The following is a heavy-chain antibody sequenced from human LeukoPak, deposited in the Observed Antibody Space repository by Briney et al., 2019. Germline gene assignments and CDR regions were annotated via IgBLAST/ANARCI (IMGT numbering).Heavy chain of an antibody. J-gene: IGHJ4*02. CDR3: ASERGWFGEFDY. D-gene: IGHD3-10*01. CDR2: ISSSSSTI. Sequence: GGSLRLSCAASGFTFSSNAMSWVRQAPGKGLEWVSYISSSSSTIYYADSVKGRFTISRDNAKNSLYLQMNSLRAEDTAVYYCASERGWFGEFDYWGQGTLATVSS. CDR1: GFTFSSNA. V-gene: IGHV3-48*01.